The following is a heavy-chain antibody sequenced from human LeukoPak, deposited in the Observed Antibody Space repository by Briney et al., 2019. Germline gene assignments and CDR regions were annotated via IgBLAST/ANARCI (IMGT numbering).Heavy chain of an antibody. Sequence: ASVKVSCKPSGYAFTGYYIHWVRQAPGQGLEWMGWINPNSGGTKYAQKFQGRVTMTRDTSISTAYTELSRLRSDDTAVYYCARARYDSSGYYSFSDYWGQGTLVTVSS. V-gene: IGHV1-2*02. D-gene: IGHD3-22*01. J-gene: IGHJ4*02. CDR2: INPNSGGT. CDR3: ARARYDSSGYYSFSDY. CDR1: GYAFTGYY.